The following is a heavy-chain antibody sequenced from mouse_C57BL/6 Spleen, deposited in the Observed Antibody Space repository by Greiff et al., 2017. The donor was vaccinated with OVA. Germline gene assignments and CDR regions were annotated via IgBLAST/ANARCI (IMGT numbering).Heavy chain of an antibody. J-gene: IGHJ1*03. D-gene: IGHD1-1*01. CDR2: IWRGGST. CDR1: GFSLTSYG. CDR3: DKNRGSSCGWYFDV. V-gene: IGHV2-5*01. Sequence: VKLVESGPGLVQPSQSLSITCTVSGFSLTSYGVHWVRQSPGKGLEWLGVIWRGGSTDYNAAFVSSLSITKDSSKSKVFFIMNSLQADDTARYFCDKNRGSSCGWYFDVWGTGTTVTVSS.